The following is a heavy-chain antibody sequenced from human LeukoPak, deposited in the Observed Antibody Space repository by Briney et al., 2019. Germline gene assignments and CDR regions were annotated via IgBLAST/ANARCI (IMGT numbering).Heavy chain of an antibody. CDR2: NSGNNGSI. CDR1: GFNFEDYA. Sequence: GGSLRLSCAASGFNFEDYAMHWVRQVPGKGLEWVAPNSGNNGSIGYADSVKGRFTISRNNARDFLDLQMNSLRAEDTALYYCAKSFYYDSSGFIANGVFDVWGQGTMVTVSS. CDR3: AKSFYYDSSGFIANGVFDV. D-gene: IGHD3-22*01. V-gene: IGHV3-9*01. J-gene: IGHJ3*01.